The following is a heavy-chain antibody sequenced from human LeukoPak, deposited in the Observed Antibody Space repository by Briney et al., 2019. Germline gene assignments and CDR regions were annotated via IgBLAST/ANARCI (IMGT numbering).Heavy chain of an antibody. CDR3: ARVGVNCSGGSCYSRWFDP. J-gene: IGHJ5*01. V-gene: IGHV4-59*01. Sequence: PSETVSLTCTVSGGSISGYYWNWVRQPPGKGLEWIGYIYYSGSTNYNPSLKSRVTISVDTSKNQFSLKLSSVTAADTAVYYCARVGVNCSGGSCYSRWFDPWGQRTLVTVSS. D-gene: IGHD2-15*01. CDR1: GGSISGYY. CDR2: IYYSGST.